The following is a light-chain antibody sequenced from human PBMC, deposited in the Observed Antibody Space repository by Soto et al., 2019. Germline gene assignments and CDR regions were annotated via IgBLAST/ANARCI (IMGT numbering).Light chain of an antibody. CDR3: CSYAGNFTYV. Sequence: QSALTQPRSVSGSPGQSVTISCTGTSSDVGGYNYVSWYQQHPGTAPKLMIYDVIKRPSGVPDRFSGSKSGNTASLTISGLQAEDEADYYCCSYAGNFTYVFGTATKLTVL. V-gene: IGLV2-11*01. J-gene: IGLJ1*01. CDR1: SSDVGGYNY. CDR2: DVI.